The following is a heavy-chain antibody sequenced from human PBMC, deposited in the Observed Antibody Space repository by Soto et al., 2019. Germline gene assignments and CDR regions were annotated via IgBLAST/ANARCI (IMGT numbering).Heavy chain of an antibody. V-gene: IGHV3-30*18. CDR3: AKDPGGQDVALDY. D-gene: IGHD5-12*01. Sequence: QVQLVESGGGVVQPGRSLRLSCAASGFTFSSYGMHWVRQAPGKGLEWVAVISYEGSNKYYADSVKGRFTISRDNSNNTLYLQMNSLRAEDTAVYYCAKDPGGQDVALDYWGQGTLVTVSS. CDR1: GFTFSSYG. CDR2: ISYEGSNK. J-gene: IGHJ4*02.